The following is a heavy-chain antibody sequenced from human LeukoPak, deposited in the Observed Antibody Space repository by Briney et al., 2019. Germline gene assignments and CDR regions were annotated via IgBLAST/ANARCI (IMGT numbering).Heavy chain of an antibody. CDR1: GYSISSGYH. CDR2: IHHSRST. J-gene: IGHJ4*02. V-gene: IGHV4-38-2*02. Sequence: SETLSLTCTVSGYSISSGYHWGWIRQPPGKGLEWIATIHHSRSTYYNPSLKSRVTISVDTSKNQFSLKLSSVTAADTAVYYCAREPQEVTAIPDYWGQGTLVTVSS. CDR3: AREPQEVTAIPDY. D-gene: IGHD2-21*02.